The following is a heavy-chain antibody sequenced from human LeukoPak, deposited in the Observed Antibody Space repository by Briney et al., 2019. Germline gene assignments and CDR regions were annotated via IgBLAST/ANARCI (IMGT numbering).Heavy chain of an antibody. J-gene: IGHJ5*02. CDR1: GVSITSDTYC. CDR3: ARLWFGEYRWFDP. D-gene: IGHD3-10*01. V-gene: IGHV4-30-2*05. Sequence: SQTLSLTCAVSGVSITSDTYCWSWIRQPPGKGLEWIGYIYYSGSTYYNPSLKSRVTISVDTSKNQFSLKLSSVTAADTAVYYCARLWFGEYRWFDPWGQGTLVTVSS. CDR2: IYYSGST.